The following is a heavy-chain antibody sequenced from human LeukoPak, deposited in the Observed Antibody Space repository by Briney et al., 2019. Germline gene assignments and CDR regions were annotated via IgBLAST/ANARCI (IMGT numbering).Heavy chain of an antibody. CDR3: ARGAHYHDSSEGYDY. J-gene: IGHJ4*02. CDR2: INPNSGGT. CDR1: GYTFTGHY. D-gene: IGHD3-22*01. Sequence: GASVKVSCKASGYTFTGHYMHWVRQAPGQGLEWMGWINPNSGGTNYAQKFTGRVTMTRATSISTAYMELSRLRSDDTAVYYCARGAHYHDSSEGYDYWGQGTLVTVSS. V-gene: IGHV1-2*02.